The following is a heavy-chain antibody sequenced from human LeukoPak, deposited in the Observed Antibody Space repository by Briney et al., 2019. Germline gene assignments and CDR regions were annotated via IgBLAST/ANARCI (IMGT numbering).Heavy chain of an antibody. CDR2: ISYDGSNK. D-gene: IGHD6-6*01. CDR1: GFTFSSYA. CDR3: ARASLVGFYYYGMDV. Sequence: GGSLRLSCAASGFTFSSYAMHWVRQAPGKGLEWVAVISYDGSNKYYADSVKGRFTISRDNSKNTLYLQMNSLRAEDTAVYYCARASLVGFYYYGMDVWGQGTTVTVSS. J-gene: IGHJ6*02. V-gene: IGHV3-30-3*01.